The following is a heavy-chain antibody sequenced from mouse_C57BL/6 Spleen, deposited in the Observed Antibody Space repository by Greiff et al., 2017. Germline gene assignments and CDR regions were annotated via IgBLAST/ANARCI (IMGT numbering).Heavy chain of an antibody. CDR1: GFTFTDYY. Sequence: EVQGVESGGGLVQPGGSLSLSCAASGFTFTDYYMSWVRQPPGQALEWLGFIRHKANGYTTEYSASVKGRFTISRDNSQSILYLQMDARRAEDSAAYYCASDYGNYERGYAMDYWGQGTSVTVSS. CDR3: ASDYGNYERGYAMDY. D-gene: IGHD2-1*01. J-gene: IGHJ4*01. CDR2: IRHKANGYTT. V-gene: IGHV7-3*01.